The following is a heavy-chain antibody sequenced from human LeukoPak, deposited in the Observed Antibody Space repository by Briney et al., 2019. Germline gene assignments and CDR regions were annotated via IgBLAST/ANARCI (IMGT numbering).Heavy chain of an antibody. CDR3: ARDSDSSGYYY. Sequence: SDTLSLTCAVSGYSISSSNWWGWIRQPPGKGLEWIGYIYYSGSTYYNPSLKSRVTISVDTSKNQFSLKLSSVTAADTAVYYCARDSDSSGYYYWGQGTLVTVSS. CDR2: IYYSGST. J-gene: IGHJ4*02. V-gene: IGHV4-28*03. CDR1: GYSISSSNW. D-gene: IGHD3-22*01.